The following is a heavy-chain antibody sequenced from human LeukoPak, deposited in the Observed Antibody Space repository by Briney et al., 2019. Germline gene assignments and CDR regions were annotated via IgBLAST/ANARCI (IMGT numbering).Heavy chain of an antibody. Sequence: GGSLRLSCAASGFTFSSYGMHWVRQAPGKGLEWVAFIRDDGSNKYYADSVKGRFTISRDNSKNTLYLQMNSLRAEDTAVYYCAKGGYDYVWGSYRYGAFDIWGQGTMVTVSS. CDR2: IRDDGSNK. CDR1: GFTFSSYG. CDR3: AKGGYDYVWGSYRYGAFDI. J-gene: IGHJ3*02. D-gene: IGHD3-16*02. V-gene: IGHV3-30*02.